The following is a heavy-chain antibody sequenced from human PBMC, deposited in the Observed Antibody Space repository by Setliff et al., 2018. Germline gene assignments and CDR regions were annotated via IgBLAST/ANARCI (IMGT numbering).Heavy chain of an antibody. D-gene: IGHD3-3*01. CDR2: IYSGGST. Sequence: GGSLRLSCAASGFTVSSNYMSWVRQAPGKGLEWVSVIYSGGSTYYADSVQGRFTISRDNSKNTLYLQMNSLRAEDTAVYYCARDPPYYDFWSGYSFDYWGKGTLVTVSS. CDR3: ARDPPYYDFWSGYSFDY. J-gene: IGHJ4*02. V-gene: IGHV3-66*01. CDR1: GFTVSSNY.